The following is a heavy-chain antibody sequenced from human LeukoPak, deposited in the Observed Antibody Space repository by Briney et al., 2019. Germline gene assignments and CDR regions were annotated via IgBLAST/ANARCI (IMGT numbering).Heavy chain of an antibody. Sequence: ASVKVSCKASGYTFTAYYIHWVRQAPGQGLEWMGWINPDNGGTEYAQKFQGRVTMTRDTSSSTADMDLTRLRSDDTAVYYCATVVRGEGTFDYWGQGTLVTVSS. J-gene: IGHJ4*02. CDR1: GYTFTAYY. CDR3: ATVVRGEGTFDY. V-gene: IGHV1-2*02. D-gene: IGHD3-10*01. CDR2: INPDNGGT.